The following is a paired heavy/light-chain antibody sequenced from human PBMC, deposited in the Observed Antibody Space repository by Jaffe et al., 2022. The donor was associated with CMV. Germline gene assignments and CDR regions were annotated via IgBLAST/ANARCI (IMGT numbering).Light chain of an antibody. CDR3: NSRDSSGNHLRV. CDR1: SLRSYY. J-gene: IGLJ3*02. Sequence: SSELTQDPAVSVALGQTVRITCQGDSLRSYYASWYQQKPGQAPVLVIYGKNNRPSGIPDRFSGSSSGNTASLTITGAQAEDEADYYCNSRDSSGNHLRVFGGGTKLTVL. CDR2: GKN. V-gene: IGLV3-19*01.
Heavy chain of an antibody. D-gene: IGHD5-18*01. CDR1: GFTVSSNY. V-gene: IGHV3-66*03. CDR3: ARDRSIRGYSYGCRFHRYYGMDV. Sequence: EVQLVESGGGLIQPGGSLRLSCAASGFTVSSNYMSWVRQAPGKGLEWVSVIYSCGSTYYADSVKGRFTISRDNSKNTLYLQMNSLRAEDTAVYYCARDRSIRGYSYGCRFHRYYGMDVWGQGTTVTVSS. J-gene: IGHJ6*02. CDR2: IYSCGST.